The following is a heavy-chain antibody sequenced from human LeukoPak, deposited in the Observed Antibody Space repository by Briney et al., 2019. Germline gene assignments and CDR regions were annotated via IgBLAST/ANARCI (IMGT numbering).Heavy chain of an antibody. CDR3: ARHAENGYDRFDH. J-gene: IGHJ4*02. V-gene: IGHV4-4*07. Sequence: PSETLSLTCTVSGGSNSSYYWSWIRQPAGKGLEWIGRIYTSGSTNFKSPLKSRVTMSGDTSKNQFSLKLNSVTAADTAVYYCARHAENGYDRFDHWGQGTLVTVSS. D-gene: IGHD5-12*01. CDR1: GGSNSSYY. CDR2: IYTSGST.